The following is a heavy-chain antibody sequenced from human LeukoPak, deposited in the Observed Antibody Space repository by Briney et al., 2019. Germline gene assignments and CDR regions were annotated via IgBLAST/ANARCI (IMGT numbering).Heavy chain of an antibody. CDR1: GGSISTYY. Sequence: SETLPLTCTVSGGSISTYYWSWVRQPPGKGLEWIGYIYYSGSTNYNPSLKSRVTISVDTSKNQFSLKLSSVTAADTAVYYCARVTYYYDSSGYYYYFDYWGQGTLVTISS. CDR3: ARVTYYYDSSGYYYYFDY. D-gene: IGHD3-22*01. J-gene: IGHJ4*02. CDR2: IYYSGST. V-gene: IGHV4-59*01.